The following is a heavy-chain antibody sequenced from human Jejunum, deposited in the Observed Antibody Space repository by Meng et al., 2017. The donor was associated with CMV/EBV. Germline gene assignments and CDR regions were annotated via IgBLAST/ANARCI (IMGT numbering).Heavy chain of an antibody. Sequence: LLVGVGGGLVPRGGSLRLSCAASGFTFSRYWMTWVRQAPGKGLEWVANIKTDGSDKNYVDSVKGRFTISRDNAQNSLYLQMNSLRAEDTAVYYCAKYNYGIDYWGQGTLVTVSS. CDR3: AKYNYGIDY. V-gene: IGHV3-7*02. J-gene: IGHJ4*02. D-gene: IGHD5-18*01. CDR2: IKTDGSDK. CDR1: GFTFSRYW.